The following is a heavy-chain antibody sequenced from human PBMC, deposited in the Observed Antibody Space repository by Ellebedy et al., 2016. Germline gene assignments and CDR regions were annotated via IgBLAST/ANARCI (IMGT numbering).Heavy chain of an antibody. CDR1: GFTFSHYS. J-gene: IGHJ4*02. D-gene: IGHD1-1*01. CDR2: ISSDSYYK. CDR3: AGPLGVEEDF. Sequence: GESLKISCAASGFTFSHYSMNWVRQGPGKRLEWVSGISSDSYYKYYADALKGRFTVSRDNAKNSLYLQINSLRAEDTAVYYCAGPLGVEEDFWGQGTLVTVSS. V-gene: IGHV3-21*01.